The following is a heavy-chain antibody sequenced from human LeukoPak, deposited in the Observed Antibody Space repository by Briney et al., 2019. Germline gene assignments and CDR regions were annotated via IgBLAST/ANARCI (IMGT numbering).Heavy chain of an antibody. Sequence: SETLSLTCAVYGGSFSGYYWSWIRQPPGKGLEWIGEINHSGSTNYNPSPKSRVTISVDTSKNQFSLKLSSVTAEDTAVYYCARLYGSGSYGDYWGQGTLVTVSS. CDR1: GGSFSGYY. CDR3: ARLYGSGSYGDY. CDR2: INHSGST. J-gene: IGHJ4*02. D-gene: IGHD3-10*01. V-gene: IGHV4-34*01.